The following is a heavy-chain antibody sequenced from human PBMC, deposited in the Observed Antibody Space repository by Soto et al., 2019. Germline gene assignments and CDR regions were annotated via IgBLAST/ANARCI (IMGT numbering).Heavy chain of an antibody. CDR1: GYTFTSYA. CDR3: ARVVGGIPVAGSWNWFDP. V-gene: IGHV1-18*04. Sequence: GASVKVSCKASGYTFTSYALSWVRHAPEQGLEWMGWISTYNGNTNYAQNLQGRVTMTTDISTNTAYMELRSLRSDDTAVYYCARVVGGIPVAGSWNWFDPWGQGTLVTVSS. CDR2: ISTYNGNT. D-gene: IGHD6-19*01. J-gene: IGHJ5*02.